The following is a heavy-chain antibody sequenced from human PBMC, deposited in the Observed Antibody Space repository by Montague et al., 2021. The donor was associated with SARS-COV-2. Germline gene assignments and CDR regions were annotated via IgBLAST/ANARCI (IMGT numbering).Heavy chain of an antibody. CDR2: INHGGST. CDR3: ARLRDGVVPSPILGVGPYYAYDYMDV. V-gene: IGHV4-34*01. Sequence: SETLSLTCAVHGTSFSGYYWNWIRQPPGKGLEWIGEINHGGSTKYSPSLKSRLTISADTSKNQFSLKLTSVAAADTAVYYCARLRDGVVPSPILGVGPYYAYDYMDVWGRGTTVTVS. J-gene: IGHJ6*03. CDR1: GTSFSGYY. D-gene: IGHD3-10*01.